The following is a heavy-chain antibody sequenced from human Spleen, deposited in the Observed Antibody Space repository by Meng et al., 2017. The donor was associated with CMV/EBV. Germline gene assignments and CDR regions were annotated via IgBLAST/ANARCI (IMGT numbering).Heavy chain of an antibody. J-gene: IGHJ4*02. Sequence: SETLSLTCSVSGGSISSSTYYWGWIRQPPGKGLEWIGEINHSGSTNYNPSLKSRVTISVDTSKNQFSLKLSSVTAADTAVYYCARVTELIGYYDSSGYYNYYFDYWGQGTLVTVSS. CDR2: INHSGST. CDR1: GGSISSSTYY. D-gene: IGHD3-22*01. CDR3: ARVTELIGYYDSSGYYNYYFDY. V-gene: IGHV4-39*07.